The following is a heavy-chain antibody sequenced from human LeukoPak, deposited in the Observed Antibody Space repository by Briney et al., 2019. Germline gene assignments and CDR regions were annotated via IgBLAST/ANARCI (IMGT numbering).Heavy chain of an antibody. V-gene: IGHV4-59*01. CDR1: GDSFSSGY. Sequence: SETLSLTCTVSGDSFSSGYWSWIRQSPGKGLEWIGYTSHSDSTRYNPSLKSRVTMSIDTSMNQFSLKVTSVTAADTAVYYCAKAWSLGIPVDYWGQGTLVTVSS. D-gene: IGHD3-3*01. J-gene: IGHJ4*02. CDR2: TSHSDST. CDR3: AKAWSLGIPVDY.